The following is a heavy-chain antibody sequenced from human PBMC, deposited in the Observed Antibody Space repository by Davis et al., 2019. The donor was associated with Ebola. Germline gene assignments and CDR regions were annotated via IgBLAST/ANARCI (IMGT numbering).Heavy chain of an antibody. D-gene: IGHD1-1*01. CDR1: GYTFTSYG. J-gene: IGHJ4*02. CDR3: ARAQFPTTSDH. V-gene: IGHV1-18*04. CDR2: INPHNGNT. Sequence: ASVKVSCKASGYTFTSYGISWVRQAPGQGLEWMGWINPHNGNTNYAQNVQGRVITTSDTATTTAYMEVGSLRSDDTAVYYCARAQFPTTSDHWGQGTLVTVSS.